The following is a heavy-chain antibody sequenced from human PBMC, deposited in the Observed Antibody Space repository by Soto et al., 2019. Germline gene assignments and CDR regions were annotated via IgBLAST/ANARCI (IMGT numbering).Heavy chain of an antibody. CDR1: GYTFTSYG. D-gene: IGHD2-8*01. Sequence: ASVKVSCKASGYTFTSYGISWVRQPPGQGLEWMGWISAYNGNTNYAQKLQGRGTMTTDTSTSTAYMELRSLRSDDTAVYYCARDQYCTNGVCLNWFYYYYGMDVWGQGTTVTVSS. CDR2: ISAYNGNT. CDR3: ARDQYCTNGVCLNWFYYYYGMDV. V-gene: IGHV1-18*04. J-gene: IGHJ6*02.